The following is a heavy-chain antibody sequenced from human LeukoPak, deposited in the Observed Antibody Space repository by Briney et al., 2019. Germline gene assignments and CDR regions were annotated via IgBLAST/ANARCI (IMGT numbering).Heavy chain of an antibody. V-gene: IGHV3-30*04. CDR1: GFTFSSYA. J-gene: IGHJ4*02. D-gene: IGHD3-10*01. CDR3: ARDLTGTGGY. Sequence: QPGRSLRLSCAASGFTFSSYAMHWVRQAPGKGLEWVAVISYDGSNKYYADSVKGRFTISRDNSKNTLYLQMNSLRAEDTAVYYCARDLTGTGGYWGQRTLVTVSS. CDR2: ISYDGSNK.